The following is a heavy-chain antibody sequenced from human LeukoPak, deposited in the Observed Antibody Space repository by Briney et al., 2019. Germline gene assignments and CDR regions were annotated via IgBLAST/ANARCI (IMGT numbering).Heavy chain of an antibody. D-gene: IGHD3-10*01. J-gene: IGHJ4*02. V-gene: IGHV3-30*04. CDR1: GFTFSSYA. CDR3: ARDRGLYYFDY. Sequence: GGSLRLSCAASGFTFSSYAMHWVRQAPGKGLEWVAVISYDGSNKYYADSVKGRFTISSDNSKNTLYLQMNSLRAEDTAVYYCARDRGLYYFDYWGQGTLVTVSS. CDR2: ISYDGSNK.